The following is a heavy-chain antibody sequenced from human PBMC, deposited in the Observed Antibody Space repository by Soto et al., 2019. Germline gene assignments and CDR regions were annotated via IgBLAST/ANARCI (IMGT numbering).Heavy chain of an antibody. CDR1: AFTFTTFS. CDR2: ISISGGAI. V-gene: IGHV3-48*02. CDR3: ARGGIAIALDC. J-gene: IGHJ4*01. Sequence: PGGSLRLSCAASAFTFTTFSMNWVRPAPGKGLELVSYISISGGAIYYADSETSRFTITRDNATNSLSPQKNILRDADTAMYYCARGGIAIALDCWVDGIPVTV. D-gene: IGHD6-13*01.